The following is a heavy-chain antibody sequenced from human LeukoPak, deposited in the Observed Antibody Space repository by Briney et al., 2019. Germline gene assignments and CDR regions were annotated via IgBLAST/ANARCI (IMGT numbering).Heavy chain of an antibody. Sequence: SVKVSCKASGGTFSSYAISWVRRAPGQGLEWMGGIIPIFGTANYAQKFQGRVTITADKSTSTAYMELSSLRSEDTAVYYCAASGPLRPYYYYYGMDVWGKGTTVTVSS. CDR1: GGTFSSYA. CDR2: IIPIFGTA. CDR3: AASGPLRPYYYYYGMDV. V-gene: IGHV1-69*06. J-gene: IGHJ6*04. D-gene: IGHD3-10*01.